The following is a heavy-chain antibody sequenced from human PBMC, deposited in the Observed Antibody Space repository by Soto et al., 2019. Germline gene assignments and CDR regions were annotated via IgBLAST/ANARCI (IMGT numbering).Heavy chain of an antibody. Sequence: QVQLQQWGAGLLKPSETLSLTCAVHGASSGTYYWTWIRQPPGNGLELIGEINDSGSANHNPSLKSRVIISVDTSKKQFPLRLNSVTAADTAIYYCAVLRGYYSSIDVRGKGTTVTVSS. CDR1: GASSGTYY. V-gene: IGHV4-34*01. D-gene: IGHD3-10*01. CDR2: INDSGSA. J-gene: IGHJ6*03. CDR3: AVLRGYYSSIDV.